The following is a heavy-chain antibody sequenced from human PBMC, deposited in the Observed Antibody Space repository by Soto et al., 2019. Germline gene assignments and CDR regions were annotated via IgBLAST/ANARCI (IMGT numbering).Heavy chain of an antibody. D-gene: IGHD2-15*01. CDR1: GGSVYSNGHY. J-gene: IGHJ4*02. V-gene: IGHV4-39*01. Sequence: PSETLSLTCIVSGGSVYSNGHYWGWIRQPPGKGLEWIGSIDNNGVTNYNSSLKSRVTISRDTSKNQFSLRLTSVTAADPAVYYCGKILVGDTGHTEADSWGPLTLVTVSS. CDR3: GKILVGDTGHTEADS. CDR2: IDNNGVT.